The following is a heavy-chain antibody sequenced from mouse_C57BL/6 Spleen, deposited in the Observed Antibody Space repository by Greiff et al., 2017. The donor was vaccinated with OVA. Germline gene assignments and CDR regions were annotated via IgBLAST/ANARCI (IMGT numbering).Heavy chain of an antibody. D-gene: IGHD1-1*01. J-gene: IGHJ1*03. CDR3: ARELLRSWYFDV. Sequence: QVQLQQPGAELVKPGASVKMSCKASGYTFTSYWITWVKQRPGQGLEWIGDIYTGSGSTNYHEKFKSKATLTVDTSYSTAYMQLRSLTSEDSAVYYCARELLRSWYFDVWGTGTTVTVSS. CDR2: IYTGSGST. V-gene: IGHV1-55*01. CDR1: GYTFTSYW.